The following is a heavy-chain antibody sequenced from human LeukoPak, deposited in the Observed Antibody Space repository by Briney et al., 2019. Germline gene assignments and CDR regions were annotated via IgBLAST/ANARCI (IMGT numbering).Heavy chain of an antibody. CDR3: ARRRSWPDAFDI. Sequence: SETLSLTCAVSGGSISSSNWWSWVRQPPGKGLEWTGEIFYSGSTNYNPSLKSRIIISVDKSKNQFSLKLSSVTAADTAVYYCARRRSWPDAFDIWGQGTMVTVSS. CDR2: IFYSGST. J-gene: IGHJ3*02. D-gene: IGHD1-26*01. CDR1: GGSISSSNW. V-gene: IGHV4-4*02.